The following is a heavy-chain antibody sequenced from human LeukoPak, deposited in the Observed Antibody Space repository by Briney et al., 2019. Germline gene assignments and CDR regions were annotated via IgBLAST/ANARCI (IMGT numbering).Heavy chain of an antibody. CDR2: IWYDGSNK. D-gene: IGHD2-2*02. CDR3: AKEDGYCSSTSCYIHYYYYMDV. V-gene: IGHV3-33*06. J-gene: IGHJ6*03. Sequence: GGSLRLSCAASGFTFSSYGMHWVRQAPGKGLEWVAVIWYDGSNKYYADSVKGRFTISRDNSRNTLYQQMNSLRAEDTAVYYCAKEDGYCSSTSCYIHYYYYMDVWGKGTTVTVSS. CDR1: GFTFSSYG.